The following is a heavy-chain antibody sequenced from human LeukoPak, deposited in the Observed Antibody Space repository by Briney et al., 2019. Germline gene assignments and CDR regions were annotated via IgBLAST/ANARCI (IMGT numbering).Heavy chain of an antibody. J-gene: IGHJ4*02. CDR2: ISSSSSTI. CDR3: ARVQGPLQWELLLGTIDY. D-gene: IGHD1-26*01. Sequence: GGSLRLSCAASGFTFSSYSMNWVRQAPGKGLEWVSYISSSSSTIYYADSVKGRFTISRDNAKNSLYLQMNSLRAEDTAVYYCARVQGPLQWELLLGTIDYWGQGTLVTVSS. V-gene: IGHV3-48*04. CDR1: GFTFSSYS.